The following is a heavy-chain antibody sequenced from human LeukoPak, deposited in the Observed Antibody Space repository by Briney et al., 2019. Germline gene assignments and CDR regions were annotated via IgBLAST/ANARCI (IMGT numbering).Heavy chain of an antibody. CDR3: ARANSPNWFDP. V-gene: IGHV4-61*02. J-gene: IGHJ5*02. CDR1: GGSITSDAYY. CDR2: VHTSGST. Sequence: SETLSLTCTVSGGSITSDAYYWSWIRQPAGKGLEWIGRVHTSGSTNYNPSLKSRVTISLDTSKNQFSLRVSSVTAADTAVYYCARANSPNWFDPWGQGTLVTVSS. D-gene: IGHD2/OR15-2a*01.